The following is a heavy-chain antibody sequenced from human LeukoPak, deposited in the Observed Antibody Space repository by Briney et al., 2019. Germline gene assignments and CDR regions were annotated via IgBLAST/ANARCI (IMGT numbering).Heavy chain of an antibody. CDR3: ARSRAGYCSSTSCPSWFDP. V-gene: IGHV4-34*01. CDR1: GGSFSGYY. J-gene: IGHJ5*02. CDR2: INHSGST. Sequence: PSETLSLTCAVYGGSFSGYYWSWIRQPPGKGLGWIGEINHSGSTNYNPSLKSRVTISVDTSKNQFSLKLSSVTAADTAVYYCARSRAGYCSSTSCPSWFDPWGQGTLVTVSS. D-gene: IGHD2-2*01.